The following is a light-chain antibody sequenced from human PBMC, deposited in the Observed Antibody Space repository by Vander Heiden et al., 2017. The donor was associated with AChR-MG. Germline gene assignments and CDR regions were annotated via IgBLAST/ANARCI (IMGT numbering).Light chain of an antibody. Sequence: SYELTQSPSVSVSPGQTASITCSGDKLGDKYVCWYQQKAGQSPVVDIYQDSKRPSGIPERFSGSNSGNTATLTISGTQAMDEADYYCQAWDSSADVVFGGGTKLTVL. CDR3: QAWDSSADVV. CDR1: KLGDKY. V-gene: IGLV3-1*01. J-gene: IGLJ2*01. CDR2: QDS.